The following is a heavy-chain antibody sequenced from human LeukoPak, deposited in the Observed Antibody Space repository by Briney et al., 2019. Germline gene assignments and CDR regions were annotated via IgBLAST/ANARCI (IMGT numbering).Heavy chain of an antibody. J-gene: IGHJ3*02. CDR3: ARVDSSGWYRVGAFDI. CDR1: GGSISSSSYY. D-gene: IGHD6-19*01. Sequence: SETLSLTCTVSGGSISSSSYYWGWIRQPPGKGLEWIGSIYYSGSTYYNPSLKSRVTISVDTSKNQFSLKLSSVTAADTAVYYCARVDSSGWYRVGAFDIWGQGTMVTVSS. CDR2: IYYSGST. V-gene: IGHV4-39*01.